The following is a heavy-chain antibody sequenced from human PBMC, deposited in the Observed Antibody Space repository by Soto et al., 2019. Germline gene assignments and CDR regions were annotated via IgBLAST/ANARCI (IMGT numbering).Heavy chain of an antibody. V-gene: IGHV3-15*07. Sequence: GGSLRLSCAASGFTFSNAWMNWVRQAPGKGLEWVGRIKSKTDGGTTDYAAPVKGRFTISRDDSKNTLYLQMNSLKTEDTAVYYCTTRITMIVVVITTLDAFDIWGQGTMVTVSS. CDR3: TTRITMIVVVITTLDAFDI. J-gene: IGHJ3*02. CDR1: GFTFSNAW. D-gene: IGHD3-22*01. CDR2: IKSKTDGGTT.